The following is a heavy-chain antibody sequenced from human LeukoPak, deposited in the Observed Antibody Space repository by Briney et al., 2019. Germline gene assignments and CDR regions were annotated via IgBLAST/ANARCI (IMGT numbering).Heavy chain of an antibody. CDR3: VRVYNYAYDY. J-gene: IGHJ4*02. CDR1: GYTFTGYY. V-gene: IGHV1-2*06. Sequence: ASVKVSCKATGYTFTGYYMHWVRQAPGQGLEWMGLISPNSGGTEYAQKFQGRVTMTRDTSISTAYMELSRLRSDDTAVYYCVRVYNYAYDYWGQGTLVTVSS. D-gene: IGHD5-18*01. CDR2: ISPNSGGT.